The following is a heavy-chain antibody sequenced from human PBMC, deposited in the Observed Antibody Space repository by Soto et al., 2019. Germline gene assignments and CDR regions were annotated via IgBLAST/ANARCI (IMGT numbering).Heavy chain of an antibody. J-gene: IGHJ4*02. D-gene: IGHD3-16*01. Sequence: SETLSLTCAVSGYSIRSGYYWGWIRQPPGKGLEWIGNIFHRGYTYYNPSLESRATVSVDTSKNQFSLKLNSVTAADTAVYYCARAGEGFNRPFDYRGQGTPVTVSS. V-gene: IGHV4-38-2*01. CDR1: GYSIRSGYY. CDR3: ARAGEGFNRPFDY. CDR2: IFHRGYT.